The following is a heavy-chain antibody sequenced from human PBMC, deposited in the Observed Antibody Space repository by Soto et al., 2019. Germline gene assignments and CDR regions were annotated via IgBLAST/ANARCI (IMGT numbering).Heavy chain of an antibody. J-gene: IGHJ5*02. CDR2: IYFSGSA. V-gene: IGHV4-61*08. CDR1: GGSDSSGATY. Sequence: SEILSLTCSVSGGSDSSGATYWTWIRQLPGKGLEWIGYIYFSGSANYTPSLKSRVTMSLDTAKDQVSLKLTSVPPADTAGYYCARARLYCRGDSCGTSGFDPWGQGTLVTVSS. CDR3: ARARLYCRGDSCGTSGFDP. D-gene: IGHD2-15*01.